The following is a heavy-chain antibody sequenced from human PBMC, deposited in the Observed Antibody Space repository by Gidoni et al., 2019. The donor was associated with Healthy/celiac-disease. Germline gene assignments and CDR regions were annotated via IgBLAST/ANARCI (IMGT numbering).Heavy chain of an antibody. CDR2: ISWNSGNI. Sequence: EVKLVESGGGLVQPGRSLRLSCAASGFTFDDYAMHWVRQAPGKGLEWVSGISWNSGNIGYADSVKGRFTISRDNAKNSLYLQMNSLRAEDTALYYCAKDTFNGMDVWGQGTTVTVSS. J-gene: IGHJ6*02. V-gene: IGHV3-9*01. CDR1: GFTFDDYA. CDR3: AKDTFNGMDV.